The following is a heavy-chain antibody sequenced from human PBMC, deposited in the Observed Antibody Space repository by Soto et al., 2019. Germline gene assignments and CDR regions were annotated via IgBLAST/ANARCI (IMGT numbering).Heavy chain of an antibody. CDR3: ARGSKPGAFDI. CDR2: IIPILGIA. D-gene: IGHD3-10*01. J-gene: IGHJ3*02. V-gene: IGHV1-69*02. Sequence: QVQLVQSGAEVQKPGSSVKVSCKASGGTFSSYTISWVRQAPGQGLEWMGRIIPILGIANYAQKFQGRVTITADKSTSTAYMELSSLRSEDTAVYYCARGSKPGAFDIWGQGTMVTVSS. CDR1: GGTFSSYT.